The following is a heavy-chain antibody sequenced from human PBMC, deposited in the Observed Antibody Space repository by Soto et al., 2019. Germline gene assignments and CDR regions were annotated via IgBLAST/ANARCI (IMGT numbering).Heavy chain of an antibody. D-gene: IGHD2-15*01. CDR1: GYTFSTSG. CDR2: ISTYNGDT. CDR3: ARAGAAPYYYYGMDV. V-gene: IGHV1-18*01. J-gene: IGHJ6*02. Sequence: QVQLVQSGAEVRKPGASVKVSCKASGYTFSTSGMSWLRQAPGQGLEWMGWISTYNGDTNDAPKFQDRVTMTSDTAASTAYMELRRLRSDDTGVYYCARAGAAPYYYYGMDVWGQGTRVTVSS.